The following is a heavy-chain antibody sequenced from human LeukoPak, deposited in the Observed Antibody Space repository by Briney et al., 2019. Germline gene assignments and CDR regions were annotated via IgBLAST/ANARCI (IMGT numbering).Heavy chain of an antibody. Sequence: PGRSLRLSCEASGFAFSSSGMHWVRQAPGKGLEWVAVIWSDESHKYYADSVKGRFTISRDNSKNTLYLQMNSLRAEDTAVYCCAKDYRLRLGELSYLEYWGQGTLVTVSS. V-gene: IGHV3-33*06. CDR1: GFAFSSSG. D-gene: IGHD3-16*02. CDR3: AKDYRLRLGELSYLEY. J-gene: IGHJ4*02. CDR2: IWSDESHK.